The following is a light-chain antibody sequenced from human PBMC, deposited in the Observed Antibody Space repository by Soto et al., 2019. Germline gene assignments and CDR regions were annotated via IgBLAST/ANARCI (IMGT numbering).Light chain of an antibody. J-gene: IGLJ2*01. V-gene: IGLV2-14*03. Sequence: QSALTQPASVSGSPGQAITISCTGTSSDVGGYNYVSWYQQHPGKAPKLMIYDVSNRPSGVSNRFSGSKSGNTASLTISGIQAEDEADYYCSSYTSSRTRVFGGGTKLTVL. CDR3: SSYTSSRTRV. CDR2: DVS. CDR1: SSDVGGYNY.